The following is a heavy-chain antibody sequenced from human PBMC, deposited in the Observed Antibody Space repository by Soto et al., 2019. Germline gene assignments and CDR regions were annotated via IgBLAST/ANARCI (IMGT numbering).Heavy chain of an antibody. D-gene: IGHD4-17*01. J-gene: IGHJ4*02. CDR3: AKQLTVTTISRFDY. Sequence: GGSLRLSCAASGFTFSSYAMSWVRQTPGKGLEWVSAISGSGGSTYYADSVKGRFTISRDNSKNTLYLQMNSLRAEDTAVYYCAKQLTVTTISRFDYWGQGTLVTVSS. CDR1: GFTFSSYA. V-gene: IGHV3-23*01. CDR2: ISGSGGST.